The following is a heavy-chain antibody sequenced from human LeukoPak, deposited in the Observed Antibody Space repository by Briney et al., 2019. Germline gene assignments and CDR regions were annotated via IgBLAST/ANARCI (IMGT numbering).Heavy chain of an antibody. J-gene: IGHJ4*02. CDR2: ISPNGGGT. D-gene: IGHD6-19*01. CDR1: GYTFTGYY. CDR3: ARENNSGWYRKAAFDY. Sequence: ASVKVSCKASGYTFTGYYIHWVRQAPGQGLEWMGWISPNGGGTNYAQKFQGRVTLTRDTSISTAYMEVNSLESDGTAVYYCARENNSGWYRKAAFDYWGQGTLVTVTS. V-gene: IGHV1-2*02.